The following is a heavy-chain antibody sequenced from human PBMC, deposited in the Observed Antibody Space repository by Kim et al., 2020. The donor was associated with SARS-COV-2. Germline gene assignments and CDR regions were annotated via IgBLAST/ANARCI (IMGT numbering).Heavy chain of an antibody. V-gene: IGHV3-43*01. D-gene: IGHD5-12*01. CDR3: AKELNSGADPTGFDY. J-gene: IGHJ4*02. CDR1: GFNFGDYI. CDR2: INWDGDDI. Sequence: GGSLRLSCAASGFNFGDYIMHWVRQSPRGLEWVSLINWDGDDIYYADSVKGRFTISRDNSKNSLFLEMNSLKSEDTALYFCAKELNSGADPTGFDYWGQGTRVTVSA.